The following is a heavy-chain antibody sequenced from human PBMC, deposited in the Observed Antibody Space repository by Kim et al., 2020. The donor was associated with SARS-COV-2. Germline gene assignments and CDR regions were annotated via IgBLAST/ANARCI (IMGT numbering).Heavy chain of an antibody. V-gene: IGHV4-59*08. CDR2: IYYSGST. CDR3: ARHEYDILTGYYKQY. Sequence: SETLSLTCTVSGGSISSYYWSWIRQPPGKGLEWIGYIYYSGSTNYNPSLKSRVTISVDTSKNQFSLKLSSVTAADTAVYYCARHEYDILTGYYKQYWGQGTLVTVSS. D-gene: IGHD3-9*01. CDR1: GGSISSYY. J-gene: IGHJ4*02.